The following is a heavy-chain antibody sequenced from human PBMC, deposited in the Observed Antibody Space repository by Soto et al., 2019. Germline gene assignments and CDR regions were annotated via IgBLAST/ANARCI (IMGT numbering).Heavy chain of an antibody. CDR2: ISSSGNFT. Sequence: EVQLLESGGGLVQPGESLRLSCAASGFTFSSYSMNWVRQAPGKGLQWVSSISSSGNFTYYPDSVRGRVTISRDNSKSTLYLQMTTLRAEDTAIYYCAKSTSGTIPKYGMDVWGQGTPVTVSS. CDR1: GFTFSSYS. J-gene: IGHJ6*02. D-gene: IGHD1-1*01. V-gene: IGHV3-23*01. CDR3: AKSTSGTIPKYGMDV.